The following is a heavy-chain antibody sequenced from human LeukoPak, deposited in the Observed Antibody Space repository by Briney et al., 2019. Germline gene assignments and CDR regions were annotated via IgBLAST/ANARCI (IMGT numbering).Heavy chain of an antibody. V-gene: IGHV4-59*12. Sequence: SETLSLTCTVSGGSISSYYWSWIRQPPGKGLEWFGYIYDSGTTNYNPSLKSRVTISVDTSKNQFSLKLSSVTAADTAVYYCARDSGTTGEVKFDPWGQGTLVTVSS. D-gene: IGHD3-10*01. CDR3: ARDSGTTGEVKFDP. CDR2: IYDSGTT. J-gene: IGHJ5*02. CDR1: GGSISSYY.